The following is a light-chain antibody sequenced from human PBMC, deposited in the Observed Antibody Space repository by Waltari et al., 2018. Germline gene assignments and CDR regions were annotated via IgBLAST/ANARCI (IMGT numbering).Light chain of an antibody. J-gene: IGKJ5*01. CDR1: QVISRY. Sequence: DIQMTQSPSSVSASLGDRVTITCRASQVISRYLAWYQQPPGGSPKLLIFDTSRLQSGVPSRFSGSGSGTDFTLTISSQQPEDFATYYCLQVSNFPITFGQGTRLEIK. V-gene: IGKV1D-12*01. CDR2: DTS. CDR3: LQVSNFPIT.